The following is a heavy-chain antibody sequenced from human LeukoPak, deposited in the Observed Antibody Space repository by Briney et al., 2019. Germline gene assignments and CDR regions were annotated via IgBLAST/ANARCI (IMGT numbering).Heavy chain of an antibody. D-gene: IGHD1-26*01. V-gene: IGHV6-1*01. CDR2: TYYRSKWYN. Sequence: SQTLSLTCAISGDSVSRNSAAWNWSRQSPSRGLEWLGRTYYRSKWYNNYAVSVKSRITINPDTSRNQFSLQLNSVTPEDTAVYYCARAVGYFDYWGQGTLVTVSS. J-gene: IGHJ4*02. CDR1: GDSVSRNSAA. CDR3: ARAVGYFDY.